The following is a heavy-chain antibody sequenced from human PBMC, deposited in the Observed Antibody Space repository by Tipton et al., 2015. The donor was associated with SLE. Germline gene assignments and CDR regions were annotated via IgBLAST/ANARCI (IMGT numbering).Heavy chain of an antibody. D-gene: IGHD6-13*01. CDR1: GGSISSHY. Sequence: PSLTCTVSGGSISSHYWSWIRQPAGKGLEWIGRIYTSGSTNYNPSLKSRVTMSVDTSKNQFSLKLSSVTAADTAVYYCAGQQLPSVRAFDIWGQGTMVTVSS. CDR2: IYTSGST. CDR3: AGQQLPSVRAFDI. J-gene: IGHJ3*02. V-gene: IGHV4-4*07.